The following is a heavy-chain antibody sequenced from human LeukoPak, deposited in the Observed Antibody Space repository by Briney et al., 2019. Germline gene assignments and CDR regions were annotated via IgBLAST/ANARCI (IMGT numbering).Heavy chain of an antibody. CDR2: IKQDGSEK. CDR3: ARVDIVATTNLYYYYGMDV. Sequence: GGSLRLSCAASGFTFSSYWMSWVRQAPGKGLEWVANIKQDGSEKYYVDSVKGRFTISRVNAKNSLYLQMNSLRAEDTAVYYCARVDIVATTNLYYYYGMDVWGQGTTVTVSS. J-gene: IGHJ6*02. V-gene: IGHV3-7*01. D-gene: IGHD5-12*01. CDR1: GFTFSSYW.